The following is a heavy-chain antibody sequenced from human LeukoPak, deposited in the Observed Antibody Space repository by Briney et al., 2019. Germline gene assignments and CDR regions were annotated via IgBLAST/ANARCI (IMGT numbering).Heavy chain of an antibody. D-gene: IGHD1-26*01. V-gene: IGHV3-53*01. J-gene: IGHJ3*02. CDR2: LYSAGAT. CDR1: GFTVSDNY. Sequence: PGGSLRLSCAASGFTVSDNYMTWVRQAPGKGLEWVSSLYSAGATHYAESVKGRFSISRDNSKNSLYLQMNSLRAEDMAVYYCARIEWERLGRAFDIWGQGTMVTVSS. CDR3: ARIEWERLGRAFDI.